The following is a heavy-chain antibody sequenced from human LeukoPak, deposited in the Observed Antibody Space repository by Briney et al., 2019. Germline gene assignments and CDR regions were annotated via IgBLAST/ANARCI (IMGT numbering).Heavy chain of an antibody. Sequence: SETLSLTCTVSGGSVSTYSWSWIRQPPGKGLEWIGYSYASGRTNYNPSLKSRVTISVDTSKNQFSLKLSSVTAADTAVYYCARWPCSSTSCSIDYWGQGTLVTVSS. CDR3: ARWPCSSTSCSIDY. CDR2: SYASGRT. D-gene: IGHD2-2*01. V-gene: IGHV4-59*02. J-gene: IGHJ4*02. CDR1: GGSVSTYS.